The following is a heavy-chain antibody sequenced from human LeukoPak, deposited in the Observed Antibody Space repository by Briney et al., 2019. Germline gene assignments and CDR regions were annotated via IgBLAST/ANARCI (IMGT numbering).Heavy chain of an antibody. CDR3: ARARYYYDSSGFLRRRMYFDY. CDR2: IYPDDSDT. CDR1: GYTFTNYW. Sequence: GESLKISCKGSGYTFTNYWIGWVRQMPGKGLEWMGIIYPDDSDTRYSPSFQGQVTISADKSISTAYLQWSRSSLKASDTAMYHCARARYYYDSSGFLRRRMYFDYWGQGTLVTVSS. J-gene: IGHJ4*02. D-gene: IGHD3-22*01. V-gene: IGHV5-51*01.